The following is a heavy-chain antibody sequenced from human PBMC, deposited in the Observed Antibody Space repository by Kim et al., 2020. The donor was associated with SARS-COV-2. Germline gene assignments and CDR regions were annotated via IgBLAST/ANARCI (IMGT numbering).Heavy chain of an antibody. V-gene: IGHV3-74*01. D-gene: IGHD1-26*01. Sequence: VLVVDTRIHDDGEVTSYEDSVQGRFTVSRDNAKNTVYLKMNSLRAEDTAVYCCARDLLYSGSHETAKWGQGTLVSVSP. J-gene: IGHJ4*02. CDR2: IHDDGEVT. CDR3: ARDLLYSGSHETAK.